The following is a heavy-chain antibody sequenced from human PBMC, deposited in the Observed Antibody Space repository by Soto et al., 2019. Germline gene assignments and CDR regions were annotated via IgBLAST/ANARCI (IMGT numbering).Heavy chain of an antibody. D-gene: IGHD2-8*01. CDR3: AKGPGMYSDFDY. CDR2: ISGSDGST. CDR1: GFTFSSYA. J-gene: IGHJ4*02. V-gene: IGHV3-23*01. Sequence: EVQMLESVGGLVQPGGSLRLSCAASGFTFSSYAMSWVRQAPGKGLDWVSAISGSDGSTYYADSVKGRFTISRDNSKNTLYLQMNSLRAEDTAVYYCAKGPGMYSDFDYWGQGTLVTVSS.